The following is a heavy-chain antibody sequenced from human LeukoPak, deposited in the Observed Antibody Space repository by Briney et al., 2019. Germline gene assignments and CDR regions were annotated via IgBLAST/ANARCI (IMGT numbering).Heavy chain of an antibody. CDR3: AKWKYSNSGIDDY. J-gene: IGHJ4*02. V-gene: IGHV3-23*01. CDR1: GFTFSSYA. CDR2: ISGSGDNT. D-gene: IGHD6-6*01. Sequence: GGSLRLSCAASGFTFSSYAMGWVRQVPGKGLEWVSVISGSGDNTYYADSVKGRFTISRDNSKNMLYLQMNSLRAKDTAVYYCAKWKYSNSGIDDYWGQGTLVTVSS.